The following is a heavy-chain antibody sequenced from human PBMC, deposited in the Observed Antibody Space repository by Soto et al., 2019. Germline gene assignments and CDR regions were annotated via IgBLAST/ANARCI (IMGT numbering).Heavy chain of an antibody. V-gene: IGHV3-73*01. CDR1: GFTFSGSA. CDR2: IRSAAISYAT. J-gene: IGHJ5*02. D-gene: IGHD1-1*01. CDR3: VGHENCDDARFDP. Sequence: EVQLVESGGGLVQPGGSLKLSCAASGFTFSGSAMQWVRQAPGRGLEWIGRIRSAAISYATTYAASVKGRFTISRDDSKNTAYLQMNSLKTEGTAVDYCVGHENCDDARFDPWGQGTLVIVSS.